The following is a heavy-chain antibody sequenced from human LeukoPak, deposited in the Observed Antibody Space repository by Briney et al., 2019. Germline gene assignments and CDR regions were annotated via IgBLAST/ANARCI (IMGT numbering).Heavy chain of an antibody. CDR3: ARTSNSDWLHYFDY. CDR2: TFPGDSDT. J-gene: IGHJ4*02. Sequence: GESLKISCKAFGYSFPNYWIAWVRQMPGKGLEWMGITFPGDSDTRYSPSFQGQVTISADKSINTPYLQWSSLKASDTAIYYCARTSNSDWLHYFDYWGQGALVTVSS. V-gene: IGHV5-51*01. D-gene: IGHD3-9*01. CDR1: GYSFPNYW.